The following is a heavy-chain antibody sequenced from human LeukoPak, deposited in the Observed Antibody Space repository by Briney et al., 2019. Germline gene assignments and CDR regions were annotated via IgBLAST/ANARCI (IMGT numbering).Heavy chain of an antibody. Sequence: SETLSLTCTVSGGSISSSSYYWGWIRQPPGKGLEWIGSNYYSGSTYYNSSLKSRVTISVDTSKHQFSLKLSSVTAADTAVYYCARGWRGVPAAMAGRGKFDPWGQRTLVTVSS. D-gene: IGHD2-2*01. CDR3: ARGWRGVPAAMAGRGKFDP. J-gene: IGHJ5*02. V-gene: IGHV4-39*07. CDR1: GGSISSSSYY. CDR2: NYYSGST.